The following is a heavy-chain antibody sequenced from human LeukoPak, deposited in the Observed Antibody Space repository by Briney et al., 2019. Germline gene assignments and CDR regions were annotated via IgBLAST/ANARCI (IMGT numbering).Heavy chain of an antibody. J-gene: IGHJ4*02. D-gene: IGHD3-9*01. CDR3: ANCYDKRDY. Sequence: SERLSLTCAVYGGSFSSYYWTWIRQPPGKGLEWLGEINHSGSTNYNPSLKSRVTMSVDTSKNQFSLKLSSVTAADTAVYYCANCYDKRDYWGQGTLVTVSS. CDR2: INHSGST. V-gene: IGHV4-34*01. CDR1: GGSFSSYY.